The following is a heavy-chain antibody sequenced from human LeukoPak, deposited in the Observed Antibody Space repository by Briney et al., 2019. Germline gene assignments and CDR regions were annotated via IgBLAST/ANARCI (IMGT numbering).Heavy chain of an antibody. CDR2: IYTSGNT. CDR3: ARRGYCSSSSCRGGPYYYMDV. V-gene: IGHV4-4*09. D-gene: IGHD2-2*01. J-gene: IGHJ6*03. Sequence: SETLSLTCTGSGCSISSYYWSWIRQPPGKGLEWIGYIYTSGNTNSNPSLKSRVTISVDTSKNQFSLKLSSVTAADTAVYYCARRGYCSSSSCRGGPYYYMDVWGKGTTVTVSS. CDR1: GCSISSYY.